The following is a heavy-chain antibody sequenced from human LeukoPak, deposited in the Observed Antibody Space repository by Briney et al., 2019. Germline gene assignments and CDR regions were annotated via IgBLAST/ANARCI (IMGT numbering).Heavy chain of an antibody. D-gene: IGHD5-12*01. J-gene: IGHJ4*02. Sequence: GGSPRLSCAASGFTFSSYAMSWVRQAPGKGLEWVSTISGSGGSTYYADSVKGRFTIPRDNSKNTLYLQMNSLRAEDTAIYYCAKHQSDYWEFDYWGQGTLVTVSS. CDR3: AKHQSDYWEFDY. V-gene: IGHV3-23*01. CDR1: GFTFSSYA. CDR2: ISGSGGST.